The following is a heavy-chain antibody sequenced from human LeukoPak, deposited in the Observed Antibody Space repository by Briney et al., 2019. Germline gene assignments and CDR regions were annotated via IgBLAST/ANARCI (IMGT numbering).Heavy chain of an antibody. CDR3: ARADHRIAVAGPYNWFDP. CDR2: INPSGGST. V-gene: IGHV1-46*01. D-gene: IGHD6-19*01. Sequence: EASVTVSCTASGYTFTSYYMHWVRQAPGQGLEWMGIINPSGGSTSYAQKFQGRVTMTRDTSTSTVYMELSSLRSEDTAVYYCARADHRIAVAGPYNWFDPWGQGTLVTVSS. J-gene: IGHJ5*02. CDR1: GYTFTSYY.